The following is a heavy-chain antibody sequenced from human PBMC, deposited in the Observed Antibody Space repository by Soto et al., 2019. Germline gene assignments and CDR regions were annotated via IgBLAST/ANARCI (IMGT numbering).Heavy chain of an antibody. CDR3: ARYDYNGYYFDY. V-gene: IGHV1-46*01. D-gene: IGHD4-4*01. Sequence: QVQLVQSGAEVKKPGASVKVSCKASGYTFSTYYMHWVRQAPGQGYEWMGIINPIGGRTTYAQKFQGSVTMTRDTSTTTVYMELSSLKSEDTAVYYCARYDYNGYYFDYWGQGTLVTVSS. J-gene: IGHJ4*02. CDR1: GYTFSTYY. CDR2: INPIGGRT.